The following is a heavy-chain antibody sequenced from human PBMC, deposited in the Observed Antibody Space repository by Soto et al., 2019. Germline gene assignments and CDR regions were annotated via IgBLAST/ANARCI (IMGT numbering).Heavy chain of an antibody. Sequence: EVQLVESGGGLVQPGGSLRLSCAASGFTFRTYWLSWVRQVPGKGLERVANINLDGSEKNYVDSVKGRFTISRDNARNSLYLQMSSLRAEDTALYCCARDGSTSWYSYDYHGMDVWGQGTTVTVSS. J-gene: IGHJ6*02. CDR3: ARDGSTSWYSYDYHGMDV. CDR2: INLDGSEK. V-gene: IGHV3-7*05. CDR1: GFTFRTYW. D-gene: IGHD5-18*01.